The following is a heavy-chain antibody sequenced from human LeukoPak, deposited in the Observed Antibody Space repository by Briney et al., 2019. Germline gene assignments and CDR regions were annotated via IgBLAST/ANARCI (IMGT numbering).Heavy chain of an antibody. CDR1: GFTFDDYG. V-gene: IGHV3-20*04. CDR2: INWNGGST. Sequence: GGSLRLSCAASGFTFDDYGMSWVRQAPGKGLEWVSGINWNGGSTGYADSVKGRFTISRDNAKNSLYLQMNSLRAEDTALYYCARVGDITIFGVVTYWGQGTLVTVSS. D-gene: IGHD3-3*01. J-gene: IGHJ4*02. CDR3: ARVGDITIFGVVTY.